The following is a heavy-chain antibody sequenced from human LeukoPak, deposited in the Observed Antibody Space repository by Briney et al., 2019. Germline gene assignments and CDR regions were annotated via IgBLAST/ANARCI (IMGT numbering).Heavy chain of an antibody. Sequence: SETLSLTCTVSGGSISSYYWSWIRQPAGKGLEWIGRIYTSGSTNYNPSLKSRVTMSVDTSKNQFSLKLSSVTAADTAVYYCARVRGEITFGRKRPRWDAFDIWGQGTMVTVSS. CDR3: ARVRGEITFGRKRPRWDAFDI. J-gene: IGHJ3*02. V-gene: IGHV4-4*07. CDR1: GGSISSYY. CDR2: IYTSGST. D-gene: IGHD3-16*01.